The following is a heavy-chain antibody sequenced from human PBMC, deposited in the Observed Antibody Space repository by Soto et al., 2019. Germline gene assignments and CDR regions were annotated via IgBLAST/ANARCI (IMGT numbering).Heavy chain of an antibody. J-gene: IGHJ6*01. CDR3: AIILGQKDNRGNYFPGMAV. V-gene: IGHV4-59*01. D-gene: IGHD4-4*01. CDR2: MYKTGST. Sequence: RRISKNPRKGLEWIGYMYKTGSTVYNPSFKSRVTISVDTSKNQFSLKLNSVTAADTAVYYCAIILGQKDNRGNYFPGMAVRGHGTTVPGSS.